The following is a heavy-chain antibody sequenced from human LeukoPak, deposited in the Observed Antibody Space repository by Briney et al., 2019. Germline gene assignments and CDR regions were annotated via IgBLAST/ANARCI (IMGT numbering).Heavy chain of an antibody. D-gene: IGHD6-13*01. CDR2: ISPDNGNT. CDR3: ARLYSSSWYRVDDY. Sequence: ASVKVSCRASGDAFISYGITWVRQAPGQGLEWVGWISPDNGNTNYAQKLQGRVTLTTDTSTSTAYLELSSLRFDGTAVYYCARLYSSSWYRVDDYWGQGTLVTVSS. V-gene: IGHV1-18*01. CDR1: GDAFISYG. J-gene: IGHJ4*02.